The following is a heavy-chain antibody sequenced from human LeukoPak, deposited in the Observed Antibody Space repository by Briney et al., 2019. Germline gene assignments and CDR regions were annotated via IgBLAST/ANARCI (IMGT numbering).Heavy chain of an antibody. CDR2: IRYDGSNK. J-gene: IGHJ3*02. Sequence: GSLRLSCAASGFTFSSYGMHWVRQAPGKGLEWVAFIRYDGSNKYYADSVKGRFTISRDNSKNTLYLQMNSLRAEDTAVYYCANGGGDLSTRRSLHAFDIWGQGTMVTVSS. CDR3: ANGGGDLSTRRSLHAFDI. V-gene: IGHV3-30*02. D-gene: IGHD2-2*01. CDR1: GFTFSSYG.